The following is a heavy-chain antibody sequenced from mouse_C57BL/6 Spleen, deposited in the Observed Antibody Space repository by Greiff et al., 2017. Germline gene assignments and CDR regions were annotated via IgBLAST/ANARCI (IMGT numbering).Heavy chain of an antibody. D-gene: IGHD2-5*01. CDR1: GYAFSSSW. CDR2: IYPGDGDT. Sequence: VQLQQSGPELVKPGASVKISCKASGYAFSSSWMNWVKQRPGMGLEWIGRIYPGDGDTNYNGKFKGKATLTADKSSSTAYMLLSSLTSEYSAVYFCARSEYSNFAYWGQGTLVTVSA. V-gene: IGHV1-82*01. CDR3: ARSEYSNFAY. J-gene: IGHJ3*01.